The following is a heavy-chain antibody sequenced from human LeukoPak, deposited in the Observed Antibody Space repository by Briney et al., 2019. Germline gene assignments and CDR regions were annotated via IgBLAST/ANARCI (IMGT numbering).Heavy chain of an antibody. D-gene: IGHD2-21*02. CDR3: ARDALYCGGDCLFGGDLDY. CDR2: ISSSSSTI. CDR1: GFTFSSYS. Sequence: PGGSLGLSCAASGFTFSSYSMNWVRQAPGKGLEWVSYISSSSSTIYYADSVKGRFTISRDNAKNSLYLQMNSLRAEDTAVYYCARDALYCGGDCLFGGDLDYWGQGTLVTVSS. J-gene: IGHJ4*02. V-gene: IGHV3-48*01.